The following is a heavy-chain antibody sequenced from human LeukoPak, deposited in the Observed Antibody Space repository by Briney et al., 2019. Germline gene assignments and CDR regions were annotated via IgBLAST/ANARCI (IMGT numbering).Heavy chain of an antibody. CDR2: LYTSGST. Sequence: SETLSLTCTVSGGSISSYYWSWIRQPAGKGLEWIGRLYTSGSTNYNPSLKSRDPISIDTSKNQFSLKLSSVTAADTAVYYCASTVYGDYVNDYYYYGMDVWGQGTTVTVSS. J-gene: IGHJ6*02. V-gene: IGHV4-4*07. CDR1: GGSISSYY. D-gene: IGHD4-17*01. CDR3: ASTVYGDYVNDYYYYGMDV.